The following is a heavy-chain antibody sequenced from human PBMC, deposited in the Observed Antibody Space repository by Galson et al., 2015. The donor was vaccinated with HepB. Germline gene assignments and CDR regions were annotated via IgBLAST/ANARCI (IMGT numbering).Heavy chain of an antibody. Sequence: SVKVSCKASGGTFSSYAISWVRQAPGQGLEWMGGIIPIFGTANYAQKFQGRVTITADESTSTAYMELSSLRSEDTAVYYCARSQRVPTSYYYYMDVWGKGTTVTVSS. CDR3: ARSQRVPTSYYYYMDV. V-gene: IGHV1-69*13. J-gene: IGHJ6*03. CDR1: GGTFSSYA. CDR2: IIPIFGTA. D-gene: IGHD2-2*01.